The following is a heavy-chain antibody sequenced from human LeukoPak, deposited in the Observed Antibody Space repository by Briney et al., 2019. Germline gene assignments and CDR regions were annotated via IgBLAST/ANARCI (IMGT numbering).Heavy chain of an antibody. CDR2: ISSSGSTI. J-gene: IGHJ4*02. CDR3: ARDGVYSSGWDFDY. D-gene: IGHD6-19*01. Sequence: NPGGSLRLSCAAFGFTFSDYYMSWIRQAPGKGLEWVSYISSSGSTIYYADSVKGRFTISRDNAKNSLYLQMNSLRAEDTAVYYCARDGVYSSGWDFDYWGQGTLVTVSS. V-gene: IGHV3-11*01. CDR1: GFTFSDYY.